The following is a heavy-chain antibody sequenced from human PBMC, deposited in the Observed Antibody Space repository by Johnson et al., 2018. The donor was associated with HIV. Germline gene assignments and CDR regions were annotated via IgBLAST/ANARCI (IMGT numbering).Heavy chain of an antibody. J-gene: IGHJ3*02. CDR1: GLTLTTII. CDR3: AKSSPAAARFRLGSAFDI. CDR2: ISHDGTTT. D-gene: IGHD6-6*01. V-gene: IGHV3-30*04. Sequence: QVQLVESGGGVVQPGRSLRVSCEVSGLTLTTIIVHWARQAPGKGLEWVSLISHDGTTTAYADSVKGRYTISRDISTNTVYLQMNSLSPEDTAVYYCAKSSPAAARFRLGSAFDIWGQGTMVTVSS.